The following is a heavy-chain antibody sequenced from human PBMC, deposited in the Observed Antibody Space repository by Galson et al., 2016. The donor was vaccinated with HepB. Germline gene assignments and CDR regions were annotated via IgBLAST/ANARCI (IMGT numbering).Heavy chain of an antibody. CDR1: GFTFTNYW. CDR2: IKQDGSEK. J-gene: IGHJ6*02. Sequence: SLRLSCAASGFTFTNYWMSWVRQAPGKGLEWVANIKQDGSEKYYVDSVTGRFTISRDNAKNSLYLQMSSLRVEDTATYYCARGVRQQLVWYYYYARDVWRQGTAVTVSS. V-gene: IGHV3-7*01. CDR3: ARGVRQQLVWYYYYARDV. D-gene: IGHD6-13*01.